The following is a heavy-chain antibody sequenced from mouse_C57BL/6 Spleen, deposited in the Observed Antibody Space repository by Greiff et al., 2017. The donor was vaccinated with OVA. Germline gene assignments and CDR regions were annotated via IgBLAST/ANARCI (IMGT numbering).Heavy chain of an antibody. CDR2: IYPGDGDT. D-gene: IGHD2-4*01. V-gene: IGHV1-80*01. CDR1: GYAFSSYW. J-gene: IGHJ3*01. Sequence: VKLQESGAELVKPGASVKISCKASGYAFSSYWMNWVKQRPGKGLEWIGQIYPGDGDTNYNGKFKGKATLTADKSSSTAYMQLSSLTSEDSAVYFCARSKDDDYDGFAYWGQGTLVTVSA. CDR3: ARSKDDDYDGFAY.